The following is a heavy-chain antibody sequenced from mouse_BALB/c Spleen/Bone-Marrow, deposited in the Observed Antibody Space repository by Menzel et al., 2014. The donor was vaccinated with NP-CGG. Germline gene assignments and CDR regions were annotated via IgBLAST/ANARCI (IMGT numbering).Heavy chain of an antibody. CDR2: IWAGGST. J-gene: IGHJ4*01. D-gene: IGHD2-1*01. CDR3: ARDENYYGNYGTMDY. CDR1: GFSLTSYG. V-gene: IGHV2-9*02. Sequence: QVQLQQSGPGLVAPSQSLSITCTVSGFSLTSYGVHWVRQPPGKGLEWLGVIWAGGSTNYNSALMSRRSISKDSSKSQVFLKMNSLQTDDTAMYYCARDENYYGNYGTMDYWGQGTSVTVSS.